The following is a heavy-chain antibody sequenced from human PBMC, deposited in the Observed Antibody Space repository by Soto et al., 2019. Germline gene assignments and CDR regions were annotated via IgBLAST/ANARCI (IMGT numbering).Heavy chain of an antibody. CDR2: ISAYNGNT. V-gene: IGHV1-18*04. J-gene: IGHJ3*02. D-gene: IGHD2-2*01. CDR1: GYTFTSYG. CDR3: ARASCSSTSCYFGDAFDI. Sequence: ASVKVSCKGSGYTFTSYGTSWVRQAPGQGLEWMGWISAYNGNTNYAQKLQGRVTMTTDTSTSTAYMELRSLRSDDTAVYYCARASCSSTSCYFGDAFDIWGQGTMVTVSS.